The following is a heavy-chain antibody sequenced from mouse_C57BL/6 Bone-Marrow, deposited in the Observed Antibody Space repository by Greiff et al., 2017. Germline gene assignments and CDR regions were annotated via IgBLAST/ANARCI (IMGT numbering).Heavy chain of an antibody. CDR1: GYSFTGYY. Sequence: SGPELVKPGASVKISCKASGYSFTGYYMNWVKQSPEKSLEWIGEINPSTGGTTYNQKFKAKATLTVDKSSSTAYMQLKSLTSEDSAVYYCASCNYGFAYWGQGTLVTVSA. V-gene: IGHV1-42*01. D-gene: IGHD2-1*01. CDR3: ASCNYGFAY. J-gene: IGHJ3*01. CDR2: INPSTGGT.